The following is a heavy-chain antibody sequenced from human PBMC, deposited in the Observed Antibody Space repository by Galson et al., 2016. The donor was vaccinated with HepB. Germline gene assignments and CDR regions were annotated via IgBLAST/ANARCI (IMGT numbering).Heavy chain of an antibody. D-gene: IGHD5-24*01. V-gene: IGHV3-7*03. J-gene: IGHJ4*02. CDR2: IEKDGSEK. CDR3: AAGAGWVEDH. Sequence: SLRLSCAASGFTFSSYFMTWVRQAPGKGLQWVANIEKDGSEKNYVDSVKGRFTISRDNAKNSLYLQMNTLRAEDTAVYYCAAGAGWVEDHWGQGTLVTVSS. CDR1: GFTFSSYF.